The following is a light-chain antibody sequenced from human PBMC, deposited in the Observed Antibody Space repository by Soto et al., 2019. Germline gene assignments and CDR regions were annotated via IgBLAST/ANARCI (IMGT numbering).Light chain of an antibody. CDR2: GAS. Sequence: EIVLTQSPGTLSLSPGERATLSCRASQSVGSNFLAWYQQKPGQAPRLLIYGASSRATGIPDRFSGSGSGTDFTLTISRLEPEDSAVYYWQQYGSSARTFGQGSRLEIK. CDR3: QQYGSSART. V-gene: IGKV3-20*01. J-gene: IGKJ2*01. CDR1: QSVGSNF.